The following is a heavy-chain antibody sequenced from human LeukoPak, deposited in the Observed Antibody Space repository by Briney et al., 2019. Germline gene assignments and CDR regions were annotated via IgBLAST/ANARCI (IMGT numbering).Heavy chain of an antibody. CDR1: GFTVSSKY. V-gene: IGHV3-66*01. CDR2: IYSGGTT. CDR3: AINSYDYPYTLNY. D-gene: IGHD5-18*01. Sequence: GGSLRLSCAASGFTVSSKYMSWVRQALEKGLEWVSGIYSGGTTYYADSVKGRFTISRDNSKNTLYLQVNSLRAEDTAVYYCAINSYDYPYTLNYWGQGTLVTVSS. J-gene: IGHJ4*02.